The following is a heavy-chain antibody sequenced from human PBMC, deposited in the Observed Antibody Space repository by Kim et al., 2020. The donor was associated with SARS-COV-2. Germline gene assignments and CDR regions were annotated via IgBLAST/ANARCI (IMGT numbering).Heavy chain of an antibody. J-gene: IGHJ4*02. Sequence: SETLSLTCAVSGASINNYYWNWIRQSPGKGLEWIGYIYHTGNYNYSPSLKSRVTISADTSKNQVTLQLTFVTAADTAMYYCATGAGRYFESTGYYHYFDYWGQGLLVTVSS. CDR1: GASINNYY. V-gene: IGHV4-59*08. CDR2: IYHTGNY. CDR3: ATGAGRYFESTGYYHYFDY. D-gene: IGHD3-9*01.